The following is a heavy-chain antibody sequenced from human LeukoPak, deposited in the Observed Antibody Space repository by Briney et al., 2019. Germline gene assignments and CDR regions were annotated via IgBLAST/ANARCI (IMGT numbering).Heavy chain of an antibody. D-gene: IGHD3-16*01. CDR2: ISYDGSNK. CDR3: AKAIMITFGGVIPPIDY. J-gene: IGHJ4*02. CDR1: GFTFSSYA. V-gene: IGHV3-30*18. Sequence: GGSLRLSCAASGFTFSSYAMSWVRQAPGKGLEWVAVISYDGSNKYYADSVKGRFTISRDNSKNTLYLQMNSLRAEDTAVYYCAKAIMITFGGVIPPIDYWGQGTLVTVSS.